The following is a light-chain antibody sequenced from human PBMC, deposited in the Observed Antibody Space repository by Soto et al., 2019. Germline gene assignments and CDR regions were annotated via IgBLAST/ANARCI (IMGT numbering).Light chain of an antibody. CDR2: AAS. CDR3: QQYYRYPSIYT. Sequence: AIRMTQSPSSLSASTGDRVTITCRASQGISSYLAWYQQKPGKAPKLLIYAASTLQSGVPSRFSGSGSGTDFTLTISCLQSEDFATYYCQQYYRYPSIYTFGQGTKLEIK. CDR1: QGISSY. V-gene: IGKV1-8*01. J-gene: IGKJ2*01.